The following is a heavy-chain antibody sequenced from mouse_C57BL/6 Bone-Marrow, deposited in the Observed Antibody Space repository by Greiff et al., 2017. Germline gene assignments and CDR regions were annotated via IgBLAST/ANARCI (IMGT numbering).Heavy chain of an antibody. J-gene: IGHJ1*03. CDR2: ISSGGDYI. CDR3: TRVGYYCSRRYFDV. Sequence: EVKLVESGEGLVKPGGSLKLSCAASGFTFSSYAMSWVSQTPEKRLEWVAYISSGGDYIYYADTVKGRFTISRDNARNTLYLQMSSLKSEDTAMYYCTRVGYYCSRRYFDVWGTGTTVTVSS. V-gene: IGHV5-9-1*02. CDR1: GFTFSSYA. D-gene: IGHD1-1*01.